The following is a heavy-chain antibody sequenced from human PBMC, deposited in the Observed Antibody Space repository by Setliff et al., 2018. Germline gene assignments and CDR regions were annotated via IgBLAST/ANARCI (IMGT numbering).Heavy chain of an antibody. Sequence: PGGSLSLSCAASGFAFSAYPMHWVRQAPGKGLQSVSAISGDERATYYADSVKGRFTISRDNSKNTLYLQMGSLRAEDLAVYYCVREPQGSYDSWGQGILVTVSS. CDR3: VREPQGSYDS. D-gene: IGHD3-10*01. CDR2: ISGDERAT. J-gene: IGHJ4*02. CDR1: GFAFSAYP. V-gene: IGHV3-64*02.